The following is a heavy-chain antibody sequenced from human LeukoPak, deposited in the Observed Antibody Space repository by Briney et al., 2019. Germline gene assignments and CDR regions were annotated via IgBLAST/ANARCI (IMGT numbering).Heavy chain of an antibody. CDR2: ISSSGNI. D-gene: IGHD1-14*01. CDR1: GGSIGYNY. CDR3: AGDDHTTYLAY. Sequence: KSSETLSLTCTVSGGSIGYNYWNWIRQSPERGLEWIGYISSSGNIDYTPSLRSRVTMSLDTYKTHLSLNLTSVSAAETAIYSCAGDDHTTYLAYWGQGILVTVSS. J-gene: IGHJ4*02. V-gene: IGHV4-59*13.